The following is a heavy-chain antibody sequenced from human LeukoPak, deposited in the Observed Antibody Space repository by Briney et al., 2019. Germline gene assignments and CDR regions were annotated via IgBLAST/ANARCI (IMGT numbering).Heavy chain of an antibody. CDR2: TSYDGGNS. D-gene: IGHD3-22*01. Sequence: GGSLRLSCAASGFTFSSYSMNWVRQAPGKGLEWVAVTSYDGGNSNYADSVKGRFTIFRDNSRSTLYLQMNSLRADDSSVYYCARENAYYDSSAYYSDFYYYMDVWGKGTTVTVSS. J-gene: IGHJ6*03. CDR1: GFTFSSYS. CDR3: ARENAYYDSSAYYSDFYYYMDV. V-gene: IGHV3-30*03.